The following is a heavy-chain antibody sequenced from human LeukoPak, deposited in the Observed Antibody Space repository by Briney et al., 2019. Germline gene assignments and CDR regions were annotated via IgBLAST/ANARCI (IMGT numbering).Heavy chain of an antibody. Sequence: SETLSLTCAVYGGSCSGYYWSWIRQPPGKGLEWIGEINHSGSTNYNPSLKSRVTISVDTSKNQFSLKLSSVTAADTAVYYCARGMRSPYDYVWWSYRTPHAFDIWGQGTMVTVSS. CDR2: INHSGST. J-gene: IGHJ3*02. CDR1: GGSCSGYY. V-gene: IGHV4-34*01. CDR3: ARGMRSPYDYVWWSYRTPHAFDI. D-gene: IGHD3-16*02.